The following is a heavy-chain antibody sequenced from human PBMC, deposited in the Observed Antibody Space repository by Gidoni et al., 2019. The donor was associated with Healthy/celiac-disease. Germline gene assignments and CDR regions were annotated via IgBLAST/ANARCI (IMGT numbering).Heavy chain of an antibody. CDR2: IYTSGST. CDR1: GGSISSGSYY. Sequence: QVQLQESGPGLVKPSQTLSLTCTVSGGSISSGSYYWSWIRQPAGKGLEWIGRIYTSGSTNYNPSLKSRVTISVDTSKNQFSLKLSSVTAADTAVYYCAREISGWANDYWGQGTLVTVSS. J-gene: IGHJ4*02. CDR3: AREISGWANDY. V-gene: IGHV4-61*02. D-gene: IGHD6-19*01.